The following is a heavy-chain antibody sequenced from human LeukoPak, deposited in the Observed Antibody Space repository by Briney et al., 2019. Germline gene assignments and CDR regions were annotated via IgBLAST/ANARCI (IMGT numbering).Heavy chain of an antibody. CDR2: IYNTGRT. CDR3: ASFCGGDCYPQAGWSY. J-gene: IGHJ4*02. CDR1: GDSVSSGCYY. Sequence: LETLSLTCTVSGDSVSSGCYYWTWIRQPPGNGLEWIGYIYNTGRTNYIPSLKSRVTISLDTSRSQFSLKLSSVTAADTAVYYCASFCGGDCYPQAGWSYWGQGTLVTVSS. V-gene: IGHV4-61*01. D-gene: IGHD2-21*02.